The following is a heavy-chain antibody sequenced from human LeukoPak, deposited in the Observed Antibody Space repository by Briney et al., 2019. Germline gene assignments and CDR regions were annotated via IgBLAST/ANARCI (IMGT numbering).Heavy chain of an antibody. Sequence: GGSLRLSCAASGFTFSSYAMSWVRQVPGQGLDWVSAISGSGGGVYYADSVKGRVTISRDNSKNTVSLQMNRLRHEDTAEYYCAKGSFTMVHGVPSEYFQHWGQGSLVIVSS. D-gene: IGHD3-10*01. J-gene: IGHJ1*01. CDR2: ISGSGGGV. CDR3: AKGSFTMVHGVPSEYFQH. CDR1: GFTFSSYA. V-gene: IGHV3-23*01.